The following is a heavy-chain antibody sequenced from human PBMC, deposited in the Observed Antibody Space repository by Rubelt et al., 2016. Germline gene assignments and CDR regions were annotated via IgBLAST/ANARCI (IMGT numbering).Heavy chain of an antibody. J-gene: IGHJ4*02. CDR1: GYTFTSYG. Sequence: QVQLVQSGAEVKKPGASVKVSCKASGYTFTSYGISWVRQAPGQGLEWMGWISAYNGNTNYAQKLQGRVIMTTDTSTSTAYLELRSLRSDDTAVYYCARDVRESSNWYEEGNDYWGPGAQVTVSS. D-gene: IGHD1-1*01. CDR3: ARDVRESSNWYEEGNDY. V-gene: IGHV1-18*01. CDR2: ISAYNGNT.